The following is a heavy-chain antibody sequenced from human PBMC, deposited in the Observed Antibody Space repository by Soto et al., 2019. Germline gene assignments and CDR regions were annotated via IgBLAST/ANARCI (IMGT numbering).Heavy chain of an antibody. D-gene: IGHD3-3*01. CDR1: GGSISSYY. J-gene: IGHJ4*02. CDR2: IXYXGXX. V-gene: IGHV4-59*01. Sequence: ASETLSLTCTVSGGSISSYYWSWIRQPPGKGLEWIGYIXYXGXXXYXXSLKSRVTISVDTSKNQFSLKLSSVTAADTAVYYCAGGSGYPYYFDYWGQGTLVTASS. CDR3: AGGSGYPYYFDY.